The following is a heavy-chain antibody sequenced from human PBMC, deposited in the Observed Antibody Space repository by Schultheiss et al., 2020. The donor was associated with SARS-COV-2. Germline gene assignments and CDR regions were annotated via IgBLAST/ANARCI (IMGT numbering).Heavy chain of an antibody. J-gene: IGHJ6*03. V-gene: IGHV3-30*18. D-gene: IGHD2-2*01. CDR3: AKASHPLVVVPDYYYMDV. Sequence: GESLKISCAASGFTFSNAWMSWVRQAPGKGLEWVAVISYDGSNKYYADSVKGRFTISRDNSKNTLYLQMNSLRAEDTAVYYCAKASHPLVVVPDYYYMDVWGKGTTVTVSS. CDR1: GFTFSNAW. CDR2: ISYDGSNK.